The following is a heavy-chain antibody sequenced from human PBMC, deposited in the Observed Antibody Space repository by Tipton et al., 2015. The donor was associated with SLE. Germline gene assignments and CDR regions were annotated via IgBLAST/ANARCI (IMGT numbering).Heavy chain of an antibody. CDR1: GFTFSSYW. J-gene: IGHJ4*02. CDR3: AKDQDGYPFDY. D-gene: IGHD5-24*01. Sequence: SLRLSCAASGFTFSSYWMSWVRQAPGKGLEWVANIKQDGSEKYYVDSVKGRFTISRDNSKNTLYLQMNSLRAEDTAVYYCAKDQDGYPFDYWGQGPRSPSPQ. CDR2: IKQDGSEK. V-gene: IGHV3-7*01.